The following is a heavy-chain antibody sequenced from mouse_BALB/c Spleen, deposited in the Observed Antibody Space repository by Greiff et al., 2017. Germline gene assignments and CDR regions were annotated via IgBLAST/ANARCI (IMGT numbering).Heavy chain of an antibody. V-gene: IGHV1-37*01. D-gene: IGHD2-1*01. CDR2: INPYNGDT. Sequence: EVHLVESGPELVKPGASVKISCKASGYSFTGYFMNWVKQSHGKSLEWIGRINPYNGDTFYNQKFKGKATLTVDKSSSTAHMELLSLTSEDSAVYYCGRDGNYGDYYAMDYWGQGTSVTVSS. CDR3: GRDGNYGDYYAMDY. CDR1: GYSFTGYF. J-gene: IGHJ4*01.